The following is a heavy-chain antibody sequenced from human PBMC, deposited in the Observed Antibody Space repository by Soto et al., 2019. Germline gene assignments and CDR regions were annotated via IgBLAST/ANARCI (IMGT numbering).Heavy chain of an antibody. CDR2: IYNNGST. Sequence: QVQLQESGPGLVKPSETLSLTCTVSGGSISSYYWSWIRQPPGKALEWIGYIYNNGSTNYNPSLQSRVTISVDTSKNQFSLRLSSLTAADTAVYFCAREFLGSYGPHYYLDHWGQGTLVTVSS. CDR1: GGSISSYY. D-gene: IGHD5-18*01. J-gene: IGHJ4*02. V-gene: IGHV4-59*01. CDR3: AREFLGSYGPHYYLDH.